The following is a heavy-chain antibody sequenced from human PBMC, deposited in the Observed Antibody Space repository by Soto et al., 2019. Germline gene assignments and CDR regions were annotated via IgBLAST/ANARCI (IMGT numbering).Heavy chain of an antibody. J-gene: IGHJ6*02. CDR2: ISSSGSSI. V-gene: IGHV3-11*01. CDR3: ARGLLGYYGLDV. CDR1: GFTCSDHY. Sequence: PGGSLRLSCAASGFTCSDHYMNWGRQAPGKGLEWVSYISSSGSSIYYADSVKGRFTISRDNAKKSLYLQMNSLRAEDTAVYYCARGLLGYYGLDVWGQGTTVTVSS.